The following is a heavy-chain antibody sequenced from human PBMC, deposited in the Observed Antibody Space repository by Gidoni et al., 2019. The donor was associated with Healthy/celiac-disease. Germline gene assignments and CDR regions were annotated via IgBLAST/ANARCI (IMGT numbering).Heavy chain of an antibody. CDR1: GLAFEAYT. CDR2: ISWNMVSI. J-gene: IGHJ3*02. D-gene: IGHD3-10*01. CDR3: ATDIRVYYGSVTLGAFDI. Sequence: EVPLVESGGGLVQPGRYLRLCCADSGLAFEAYTMHWVRQAPGKGLAWASGISWNMVSIGYADSVKGRFTISRDNAKNSLYLQMTSLRAEDTALYYCATDIRVYYGSVTLGAFDIWGQVTMVTVSS. V-gene: IGHV3-9*01.